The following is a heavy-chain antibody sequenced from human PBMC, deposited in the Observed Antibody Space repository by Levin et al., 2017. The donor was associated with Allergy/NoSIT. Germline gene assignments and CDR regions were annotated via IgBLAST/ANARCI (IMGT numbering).Heavy chain of an antibody. CDR3: ARGREGDAFDI. CDR1: GGTFSSYA. Sequence: KISCKASGGTFSSYAISWVRQAPGQGLEWMGGIIPIFGTANYAQKFQGRVTITADKSTSTAYMELSSLRSEDTAVYYCARGREGDAFDIWGQGTMVTVSS. J-gene: IGHJ3*02. CDR2: IIPIFGTA. V-gene: IGHV1-69*06.